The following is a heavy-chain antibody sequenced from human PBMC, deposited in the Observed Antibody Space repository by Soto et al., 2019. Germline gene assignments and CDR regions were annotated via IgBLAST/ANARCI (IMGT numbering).Heavy chain of an antibody. J-gene: IGHJ4*02. CDR2: ISGSGGST. D-gene: IGHD3-22*01. CDR1: GFTFSSYA. CDR3: AKDDEDITMIVVVYRMGIDY. V-gene: IGHV3-23*01. Sequence: GGSLRLSCAASGFTFSSYAMSWVRQAPGKGLEWVSAISGSGGSTYYADSVKGRFTISRDNSKNTLYLQMNSLGAEDTAVYYCAKDDEDITMIVVVYRMGIDYWGQGTLVTVSS.